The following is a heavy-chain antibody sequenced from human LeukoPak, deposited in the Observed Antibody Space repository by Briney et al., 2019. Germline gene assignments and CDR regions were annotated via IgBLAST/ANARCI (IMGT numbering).Heavy chain of an antibody. V-gene: IGHV4-4*07. Sequence: SETLSLTCTVSGGSISSYYWSWIRQPAGKGLEWIGRIYTSGSTNYNPSLKSRVTMSVDTPKNQFSLKLSSVTAADTAVYYCARDSSSWYLGGDNWFDPWGQGTLVTVSS. CDR2: IYTSGST. CDR1: GGSISSYY. J-gene: IGHJ5*02. CDR3: ARDSSSWYLGGDNWFDP. D-gene: IGHD6-13*01.